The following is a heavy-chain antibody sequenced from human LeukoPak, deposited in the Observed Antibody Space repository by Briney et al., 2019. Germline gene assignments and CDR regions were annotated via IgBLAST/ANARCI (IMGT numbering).Heavy chain of an antibody. J-gene: IGHJ6*03. D-gene: IGHD5-18*01. Sequence: SVKVSCKVSGGTFSSYAISWVRQAPGQGLEWMGGIIPIFGTANYAQKFQGRVTITADKSTSTAYMELSSLRSEDTAVYYCARGGRGIQLWSQTSSYYYYYMDVWGKGTTVTVSS. CDR3: ARGGRGIQLWSQTSSYYYYYMDV. CDR2: IIPIFGTA. CDR1: GGTFSSYA. V-gene: IGHV1-69*06.